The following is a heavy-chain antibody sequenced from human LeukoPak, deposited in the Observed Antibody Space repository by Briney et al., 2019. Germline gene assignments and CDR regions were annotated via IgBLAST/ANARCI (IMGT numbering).Heavy chain of an antibody. J-gene: IGHJ4*02. CDR2: ISYDGSNK. CDR3: AKDAGRYSGYDPVLMGY. D-gene: IGHD5-12*01. Sequence: PGGSLRLSCAASGFTFSSYGIHWVRQAPGKGLEWVAVISYDGSNKYYADSVKGRFTISRDNSKNTLYLQMNSLRAEDTAVYYCAKDAGRYSGYDPVLMGYWGQGTLVTVSS. CDR1: GFTFSSYG. V-gene: IGHV3-30*18.